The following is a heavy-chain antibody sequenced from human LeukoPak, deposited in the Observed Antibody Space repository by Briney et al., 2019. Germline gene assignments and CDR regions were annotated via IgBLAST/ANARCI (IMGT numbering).Heavy chain of an antibody. J-gene: IGHJ6*03. CDR1: GYTFTSYY. Sequence: ASVKVSCKASGYTFTSYYMHWVRQAPGQGLEWMGIINPSGGSTTYAQKFQGRVTMTRGTSTSTVYMELISLRSEDTAVYYCARDNYDNYMDVWGKGTTVTVSS. CDR3: ARDNYDNYMDV. V-gene: IGHV1-46*01. CDR2: INPSGGST. D-gene: IGHD3-22*01.